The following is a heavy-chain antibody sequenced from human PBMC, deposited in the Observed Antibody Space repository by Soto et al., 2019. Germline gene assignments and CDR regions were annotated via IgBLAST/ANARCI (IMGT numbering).Heavy chain of an antibody. J-gene: IGHJ6*02. V-gene: IGHV3-49*03. CDR3: ARSRLRLGELSLYPLVYYYYYGMDV. Sequence: GGSLRLSCTASGFTFGDYAMSWFRQAPGKGLEWVGFIRSKAYGGTTEYAASVKGRFTISRDDSKSIAYLQMNSLRTEDTAVYYCARSRLRLGELSLYPLVYYYYYGMDVWGQGTTVTVSS. D-gene: IGHD3-16*02. CDR1: GFTFGDYA. CDR2: IRSKAYGGTT.